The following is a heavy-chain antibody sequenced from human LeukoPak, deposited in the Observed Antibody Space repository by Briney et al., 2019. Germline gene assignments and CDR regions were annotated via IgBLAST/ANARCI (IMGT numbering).Heavy chain of an antibody. V-gene: IGHV1-18*01. CDR1: GYTFTSYG. D-gene: IGHD2-2*01. CDR3: ARAGGGSSTSDWFDP. Sequence: ASVKVSCKASGYTFTSYGISWVRQAPGQGLEWMGWISAYNGNTNYAQKLQGRVTMTTDTSTGTAYMELRSLRSDDTAVYYCARAGGGSSTSDWFDPWGQGTLVTVSS. J-gene: IGHJ5*02. CDR2: ISAYNGNT.